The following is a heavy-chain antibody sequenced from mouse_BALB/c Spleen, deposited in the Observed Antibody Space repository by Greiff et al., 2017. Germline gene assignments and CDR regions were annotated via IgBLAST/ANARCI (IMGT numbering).Heavy chain of an antibody. CDR1: GFTFSNYW. CDR3: TRTGYGNLLAY. D-gene: IGHD2-1*01. J-gene: IGHJ3*01. CDR2: IRLKSNNFAT. V-gene: IGHV6-6*02. Sequence: EVMLVESGGGLVQPGGSMKLSCVASGFTFSNYWMNWVRQSPEKGLEWVAEIRLKSNNFATHYAESVKGRFTISRDDSKSSVYLQMNNLRAEDTGIYCGTRTGYGNLLAYWGQGTLVTVSA.